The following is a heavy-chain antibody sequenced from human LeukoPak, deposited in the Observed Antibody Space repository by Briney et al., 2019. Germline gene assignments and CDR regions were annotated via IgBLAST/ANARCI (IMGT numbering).Heavy chain of an antibody. CDR2: ISISGSII. Sequence: GGSLRLSCAASGFTFSSYDMNLVRQAPGKGLEWVSYISISGSIIYYADSVKGRFTISRDNAKNSLYLQMNSLRAEDTAVYYCAELGITMIGGVWGKGTTVTISS. J-gene: IGHJ6*04. V-gene: IGHV3-48*03. CDR1: GFTFSSYD. CDR3: AELGITMIGGV. D-gene: IGHD3-10*02.